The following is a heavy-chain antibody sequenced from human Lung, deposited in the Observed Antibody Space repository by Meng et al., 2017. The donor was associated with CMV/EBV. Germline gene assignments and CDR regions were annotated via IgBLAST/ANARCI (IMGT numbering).Heavy chain of an antibody. J-gene: IGHJ6*02. V-gene: IGHV1-2*02. D-gene: IGHD2-2*01. CDR2: INPNSGGT. Sequence: ASVKVSXKASGYTFTGYYMHWVRQAPGQGLEWMGWINPNSGGTNYVQKFQGRVTMTRDTSISTAYMELSRLRSDDTAVYYCARACSSTSCYPYYYYYYGMDVWGQGTSVTVSS. CDR3: ARACSSTSCYPYYYYYYGMDV. CDR1: GYTFTGYY.